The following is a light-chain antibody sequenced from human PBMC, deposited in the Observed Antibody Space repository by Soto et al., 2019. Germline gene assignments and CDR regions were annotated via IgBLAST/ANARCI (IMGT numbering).Light chain of an antibody. J-gene: IGLJ3*02. CDR2: EVT. Sequence: QSALTQPPSASGSPGQSVTISCTGTSSDVGGHNYVSWYQQYPGKAPKLMIFEVTKRPSGVPDRFSGSKSGNTASLTVSGLQAEDEADYYCSSYADSNNLLFGGGTKLTVL. CDR3: SSYADSNNLL. CDR1: SSDVGGHNY. V-gene: IGLV2-8*01.